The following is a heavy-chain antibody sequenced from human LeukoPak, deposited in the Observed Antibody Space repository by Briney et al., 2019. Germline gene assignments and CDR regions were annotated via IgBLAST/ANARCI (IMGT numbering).Heavy chain of an antibody. D-gene: IGHD3-3*01. J-gene: IGHJ4*02. CDR1: GFTVSSNY. CDR3: ARIMSGIFGVVNN. V-gene: IGHV3-53*01. CDR2: IYSGGST. Sequence: GGSLRLSCAASGFTVSSNYMSWVRQAPGKGLEWVSVIYSGGSTYYADSVKGRFTISRDNSKNTPYLQMNSLRAEDTAVYYCARIMSGIFGVVNNWGQGTLVTVSS.